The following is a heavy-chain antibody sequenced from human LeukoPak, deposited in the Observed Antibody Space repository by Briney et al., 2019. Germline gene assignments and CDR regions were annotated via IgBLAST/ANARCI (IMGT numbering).Heavy chain of an antibody. CDR3: AKDLCSGGTCYEDY. V-gene: IGHV3-30*18. Sequence: GGSLRLSCAASGFTFSSYWMSWVRQAPGKGLEWVAVISYDGSNEFYADSVKGRFTISRDNSKNTLYLQMNSLRAEDTAVYYCAKDLCSGGTCYEDYWGQGTLVTVSS. CDR1: GFTFSSYW. CDR2: ISYDGSNE. J-gene: IGHJ4*02. D-gene: IGHD2-15*01.